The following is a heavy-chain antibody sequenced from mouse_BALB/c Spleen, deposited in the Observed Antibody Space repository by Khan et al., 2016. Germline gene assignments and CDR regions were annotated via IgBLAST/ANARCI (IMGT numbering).Heavy chain of an antibody. J-gene: IGHJ4*01. CDR2: IRNKANGYTT. V-gene: IGHV7-3*02. Sequence: EVELVASGGGLVQPGGSLRLSCATSGFTFTDYYMSWVRQPPGKALEWLGFIRNKANGYTTEYSASVKGRFTISRDNSQSILYLQMNTLRAEDSATYYCARDQDTYYAMDYWGQGTSVTVSS. CDR1: GFTFTDYY. CDR3: ARDQDTYYAMDY.